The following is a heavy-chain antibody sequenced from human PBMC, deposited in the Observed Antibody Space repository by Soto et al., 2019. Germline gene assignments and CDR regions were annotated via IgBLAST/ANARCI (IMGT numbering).Heavy chain of an antibody. V-gene: IGHV4-39*01. CDR2: IYYSGST. CDR1: GGSISSSSYY. D-gene: IGHD6-19*01. Sequence: QLQLQESGPGLVKPSETLSLTCTVSGGSISSSSYYWGWIRQPPGKGLEWIGSIYYSGSTYYNPSLKSRVPISVDTSKNQFSLKLSSVTAADTALYYCARHGHNNGWLNWFDPWGQGTLVTVSS. CDR3: ARHGHNNGWLNWFDP. J-gene: IGHJ5*02.